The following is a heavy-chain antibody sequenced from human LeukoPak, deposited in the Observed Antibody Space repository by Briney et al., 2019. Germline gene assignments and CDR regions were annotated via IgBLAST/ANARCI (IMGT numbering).Heavy chain of an antibody. CDR2: ISSSSSYI. CDR1: GFTFSSYS. J-gene: IGHJ4*02. D-gene: IGHD6-13*01. Sequence: PGGSLRLSCAASGFTFSSYSMNWVRQAPGKGLEWVSSISSSSSYIYYADSVKGRFTISRDNAKNSLYLQMNSLRAEDTAVYYCARDWGEGIAAHHDYWGQGTLVTVSS. CDR3: ARDWGEGIAAHHDY. V-gene: IGHV3-21*01.